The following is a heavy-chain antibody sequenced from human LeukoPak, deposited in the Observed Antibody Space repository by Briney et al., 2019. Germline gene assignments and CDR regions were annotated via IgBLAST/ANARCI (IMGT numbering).Heavy chain of an antibody. CDR2: IYSGGYSGVNT. CDR3: AKDGALWFGGTTVDY. V-gene: IGHV3-66*03. CDR1: GFTVSSNY. D-gene: IGHD3-10*01. J-gene: IGHJ4*02. Sequence: PGGSLRLSCAASGFTVSSNYMSWVRQAPGTGLEWVSLIYSGGYSGVNTYYADSVKGRFTVSRDNSKNTLYLQMNSLRAEDTAVYYCAKDGALWFGGTTVDYWGQGTLVTVSS.